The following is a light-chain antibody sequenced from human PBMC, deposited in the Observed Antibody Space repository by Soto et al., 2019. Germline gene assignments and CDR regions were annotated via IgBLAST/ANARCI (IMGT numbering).Light chain of an antibody. J-gene: IGKJ1*01. Sequence: DIQMTQSPSTLSASVGDRVTISCRASQNINSWLAWYQQKPGKAPHLLIYKASNLQSGVPSRFRGSGSGTEFTLTISSLQPDDFATYYCQQYRSYWTFGQGTKVEIK. CDR2: KAS. CDR3: QQYRSYWT. CDR1: QNINSW. V-gene: IGKV1-5*03.